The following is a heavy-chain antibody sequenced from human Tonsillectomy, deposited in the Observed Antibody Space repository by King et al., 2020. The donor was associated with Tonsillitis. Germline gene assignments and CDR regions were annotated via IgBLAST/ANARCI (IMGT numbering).Heavy chain of an antibody. CDR3: ARDSRSSGHRSYFDN. V-gene: IGHV3-30*04. J-gene: IGHJ4*02. CDR1: GFSFSVYA. CDR2: TSYDGRNK. D-gene: IGHD3-22*01. Sequence: VQLVESGGGAVQPGRSLRLSCAASGFSFSVYAMHWVRQAPGRGPEWVAVTSYDGRNKYYADSVKGRFTISRDNSKNTQYLQMTSLRDEDTAVYYCARDSRSSGHRSYFDNWGQGTLVTGSS.